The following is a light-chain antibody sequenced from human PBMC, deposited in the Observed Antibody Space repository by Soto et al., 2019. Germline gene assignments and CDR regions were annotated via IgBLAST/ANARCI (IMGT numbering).Light chain of an antibody. CDR2: RNY. Sequence: QSVLTQPPSASGTPGQRVTISWSGSSSNIGSNHVYWYQHLPGTAPKLLIYRNYLRPSGVPDRFSASKSGTSASLAISRLRSDDEADYYCGAWDDSLSGWVFGGGTKLTVL. V-gene: IGLV1-47*01. J-gene: IGLJ3*02. CDR3: GAWDDSLSGWV. CDR1: SSNIGSNH.